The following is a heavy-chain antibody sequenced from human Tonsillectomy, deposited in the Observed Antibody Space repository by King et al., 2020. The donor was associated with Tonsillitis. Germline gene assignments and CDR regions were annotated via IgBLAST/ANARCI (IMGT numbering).Heavy chain of an antibody. CDR1: GFTFSSYA. CDR2: ISGSGGST. Sequence: VQLVESGGGLVQPGGSLRLSCAASGFTFSSYAMSWVRQAPGKGLEWVSAISGSGGSTYYADSVKGRFTISRDNSKNTLYLQMNSLRAEDTAVYYCARGDSSSPSHYYYGMDVWGQGTTVTVSS. CDR3: ARGDSSSPSHYYYGMDV. J-gene: IGHJ6*02. D-gene: IGHD6-6*01. V-gene: IGHV3-23*04.